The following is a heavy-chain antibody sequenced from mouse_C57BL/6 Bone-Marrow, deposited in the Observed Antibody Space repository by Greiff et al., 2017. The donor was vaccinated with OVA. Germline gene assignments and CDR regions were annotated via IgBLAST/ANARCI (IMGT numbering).Heavy chain of an antibody. J-gene: IGHJ2*01. D-gene: IGHD2-1*01. Sequence: QVQLKQSGAELARPGASVKLSCKASGYTFTSYGISWVKQRTGQGLEWIGEIYPRSGNTYYNEKFKGKATLTADKSSSTAYMELRSLTSEDSAVYFCARGNYFGYFDYWGQGTTLTVSS. CDR3: ARGNYFGYFDY. V-gene: IGHV1-81*01. CDR2: IYPRSGNT. CDR1: GYTFTSYG.